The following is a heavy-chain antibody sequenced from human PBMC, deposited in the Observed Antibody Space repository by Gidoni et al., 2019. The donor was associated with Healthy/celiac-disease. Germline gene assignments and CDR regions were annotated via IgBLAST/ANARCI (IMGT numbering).Heavy chain of an antibody. D-gene: IGHD6-13*01. CDR2: MRRSGSTI. CDR1: GFTFTSYY. V-gene: IGHV3-11*01. CDR3: ARDGRIAPNASVLSEYYYYGMDV. Sequence: QVQLVESGGGLVKPGESLRLSCAASGFTFTSYYLSWIRQAPGKGLWWGAYMRRSGSTIYYADSVKGRFTISRDNGKNSLYLQMNSLRAEDTAVYYCARDGRIAPNASVLSEYYYYGMDVWGQGTTVTVSS. J-gene: IGHJ6*02.